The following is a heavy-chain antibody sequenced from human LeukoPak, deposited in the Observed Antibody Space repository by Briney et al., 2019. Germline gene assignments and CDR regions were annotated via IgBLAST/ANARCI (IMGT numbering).Heavy chain of an antibody. D-gene: IGHD3-22*01. CDR1: GGTFSSYA. V-gene: IGHV1-69*13. Sequence: SVKVSCKASGGTFSSYAISWVRQAPGQGLEWMGGIIPIFGTANYAQKFQGRVTITADESRSTAYMELSSLRSEDTAVYYCASYDSSGYYYVGPFDYWGQGTLVTVSS. CDR3: ASYDSSGYYYVGPFDY. CDR2: IIPIFGTA. J-gene: IGHJ4*02.